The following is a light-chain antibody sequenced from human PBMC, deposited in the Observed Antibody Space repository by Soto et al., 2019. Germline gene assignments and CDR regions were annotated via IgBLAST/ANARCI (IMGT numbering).Light chain of an antibody. J-gene: IGLJ1*01. CDR1: SSDVGDYNS. Sequence: QSALTQPRSVSGSPGQSVTVSCIGTSSDVGDYNSVSWYQQHPGKAPKLMIYDVSKRPSGVPDRFSGSKSGNTASLTISGLQADDEADYYYCSYVGGYSYVLGIDTKVTV. V-gene: IGLV2-11*01. CDR2: DVS. CDR3: CSYVGGYSYV.